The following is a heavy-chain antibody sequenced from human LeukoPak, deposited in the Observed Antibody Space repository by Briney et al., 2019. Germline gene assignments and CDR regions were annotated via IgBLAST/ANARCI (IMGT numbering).Heavy chain of an antibody. V-gene: IGHV3-73*01. CDR1: GFTFSGSA. D-gene: IGHD6-6*01. CDR2: IRSKANSYAT. CDR3: TRQGIAARVYYYGMDV. Sequence: GGSLRLSCAASGFTFSGSAMPWVRQASGKGLEWVGRIRSKANSYATAYAASVKGRFTISRDDSKNTAYLQMNSLKTEDTAVYYCTRQGIAARVYYYGMDVWGQGTTVTVSS. J-gene: IGHJ6*02.